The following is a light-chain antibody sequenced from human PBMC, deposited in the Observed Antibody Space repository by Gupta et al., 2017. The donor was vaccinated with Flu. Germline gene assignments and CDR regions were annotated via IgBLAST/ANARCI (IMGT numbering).Light chain of an antibody. V-gene: IGKV1-12*01. CDR1: QDVDRW. Sequence: PSSVSASVGDRVTITWRASQDVDRWLVWYQQKPGKAPNLLIYDASSGGGGVPTRFSGSGSGSDFTLTITSQQPEDIATYYCQQGNSCPFTFGQGTRVEI. CDR2: DAS. CDR3: QQGNSCPFT. J-gene: IGKJ5*01.